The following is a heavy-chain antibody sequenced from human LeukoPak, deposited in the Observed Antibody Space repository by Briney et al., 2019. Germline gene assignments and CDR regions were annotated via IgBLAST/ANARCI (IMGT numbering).Heavy chain of an antibody. CDR2: ISGSGGST. V-gene: IGHV3-23*01. CDR3: AKVAGYDILTGYYLDWFDP. CDR1: GFTLSSYA. J-gene: IGHJ5*02. Sequence: GGSLRLSCAASGFTLSSYAMSWVRQAPGKGLEWVSAISGSGGSTYYADSVKGRFTISRDNSKNTLYLQMNSLRAEDTAVYYCAKVAGYDILTGYYLDWFDPWGQGTLVTVSS. D-gene: IGHD3-9*01.